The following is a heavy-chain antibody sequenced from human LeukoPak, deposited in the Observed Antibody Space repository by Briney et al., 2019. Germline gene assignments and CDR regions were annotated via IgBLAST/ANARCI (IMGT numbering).Heavy chain of an antibody. CDR3: ATRKPGYGDSDY. V-gene: IGHV3-23*01. CDR1: GFTFSSYA. Sequence: QPGASLRLSCAASGFTFSSYAISWVRQAPGKGLEWVSAISGSGGSTYYADSVKGRFTISRDNSKNTLYLQMNSLRAEDTAVYYCATRKPGYGDSDYWGQGTLVTVSS. J-gene: IGHJ4*02. D-gene: IGHD4-17*01. CDR2: ISGSGGST.